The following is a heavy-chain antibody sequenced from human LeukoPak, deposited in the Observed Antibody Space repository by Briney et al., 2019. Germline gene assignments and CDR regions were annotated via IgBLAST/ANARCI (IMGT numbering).Heavy chain of an antibody. CDR3: ARGYVVILDY. CDR2: IKQDGSEK. D-gene: IGHD3-22*01. CDR1: GFTFSSYW. Sequence: GGSLRLSCAASGFTFSSYWTSWVRQAPGKGLGWVANIKQDGSEKYYVDSVKGRFTISRDNAKNSLYLQMNSLRAEDTAVYYCARGYVVILDYWGQGTLVTVSS. V-gene: IGHV3-7*01. J-gene: IGHJ4*02.